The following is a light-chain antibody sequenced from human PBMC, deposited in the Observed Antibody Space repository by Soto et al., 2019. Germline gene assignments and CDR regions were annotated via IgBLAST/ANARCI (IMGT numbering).Light chain of an antibody. CDR1: SSDVGGYNY. Sequence: QSALTQPASVSGSPGQSITISCTGTSSDVGGYNYVSWYQQHPGKANKLMIYDVSNRPSGVSNRFTGSKSGNTASLTISGLQVEDEADYYCSSYTSSSTLVFGTGTKVTVL. CDR3: SSYTSSSTLV. J-gene: IGLJ1*01. V-gene: IGLV2-14*01. CDR2: DVS.